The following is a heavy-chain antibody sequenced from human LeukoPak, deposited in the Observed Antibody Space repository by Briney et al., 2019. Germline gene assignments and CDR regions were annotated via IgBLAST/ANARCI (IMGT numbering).Heavy chain of an antibody. J-gene: IGHJ4*02. D-gene: IGHD5-12*01. CDR2: ISYDGSNK. V-gene: IGHV3-30*01. CDR1: GFTFSSYA. Sequence: GRSLRLSCAASGFTFSSYAMHWVRQAPGKGLEWVAVISYDGSNKYYADSVKGRFTISRDNSKNTLYLQMNSLRAEDTAVYYCARIFLGGRIAATILDYWGQGTLVTVSS. CDR3: ARIFLGGRIAATILDY.